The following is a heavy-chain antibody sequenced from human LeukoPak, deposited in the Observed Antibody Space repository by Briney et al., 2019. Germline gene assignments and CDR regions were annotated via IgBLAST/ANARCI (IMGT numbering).Heavy chain of an antibody. Sequence: GASVNVSCKASGYTFTGYYMHWVRQAPGQGLEWMGWINPNSGGTNYVQKFQGRVTMTRDTSITTAYMQLSRLRSDDTAVYYCASSPTSECSGGSCYSYWGQGTLVTVSS. D-gene: IGHD2-15*01. V-gene: IGHV1-2*02. CDR3: ASSPTSECSGGSCYSY. CDR2: INPNSGGT. CDR1: GYTFTGYY. J-gene: IGHJ4*02.